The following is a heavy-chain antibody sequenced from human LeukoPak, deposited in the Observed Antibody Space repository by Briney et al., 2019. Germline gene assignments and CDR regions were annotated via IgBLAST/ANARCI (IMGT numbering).Heavy chain of an antibody. V-gene: IGHV4-31*03. CDR2: IYYTGSA. J-gene: IGHJ4*02. D-gene: IGHD2-2*01. CDR1: GGSIGGGGYY. CDR3: ARASFCSSTSCSPHFDY. Sequence: SETLSLTCTVSGGSIGGGGYYWSWIRLHPGKGLEWVGYIYYTGSAYYNPSLQSRVTISVHTSENQFSLRLSSVTAADTAVYYCARASFCSSTSCSPHFDYWGQGALVTVSS.